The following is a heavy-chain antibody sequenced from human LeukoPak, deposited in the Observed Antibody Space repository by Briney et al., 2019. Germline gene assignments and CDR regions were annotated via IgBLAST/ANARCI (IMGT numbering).Heavy chain of an antibody. CDR1: GFIFSDYW. D-gene: IGHD3-10*01. V-gene: IGHV3-7*03. CDR2: IKQDGSEK. J-gene: IGHJ4*02. Sequence: PGGSLRLSCVASGFIFSDYWMHWVRQSPGKGLEWVANIKQDGSEKHYVDSVKGRFTISRDNAKNSVYLQMNSLRAEDTAVYYCARGQPFGSHWGQGTLVTVSS. CDR3: ARGQPFGSH.